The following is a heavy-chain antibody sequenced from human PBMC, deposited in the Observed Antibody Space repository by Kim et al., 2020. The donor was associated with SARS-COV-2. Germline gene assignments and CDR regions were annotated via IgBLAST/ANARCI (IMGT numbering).Heavy chain of an antibody. V-gene: IGHV3-9*01. Sequence: GGSLRLSCAASGFTFGDYAMHWVRQAPGKGLEWVSGISWNSGSIGYADSVKGRFTISRDNAKNSLYLQMNSLRAEDTALYYCAKDIGARNYYYGMDVWGQGTTVTVSS. J-gene: IGHJ6*02. CDR3: AKDIGARNYYYGMDV. D-gene: IGHD6-6*01. CDR2: ISWNSGSI. CDR1: GFTFGDYA.